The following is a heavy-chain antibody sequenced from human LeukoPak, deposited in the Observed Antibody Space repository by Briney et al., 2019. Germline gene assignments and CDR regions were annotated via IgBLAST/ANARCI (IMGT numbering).Heavy chain of an antibody. V-gene: IGHV1-18*04. CDR1: GYTFTSYG. CDR3: ARRNDDYGDYVLAFDI. Sequence: GASVKVSCKASGYTFTSYGISWVRQAPGQGLEWMGWISAYNGNTNYAQKLQGRVTMTTDTSTSTAYMELRSLRSDDTAVYYCARRNDDYGDYVLAFDIWGQGTMVTVSS. CDR2: ISAYNGNT. J-gene: IGHJ3*02. D-gene: IGHD4-17*01.